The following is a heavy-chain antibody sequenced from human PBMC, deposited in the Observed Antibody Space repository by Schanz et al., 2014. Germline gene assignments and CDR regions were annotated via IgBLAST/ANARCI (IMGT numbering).Heavy chain of an antibody. Sequence: QVHLVQSGAEVKKPGASVKVSCKASGYTFTRSGISWVRQAPGQGLEWMGWISAYNGHTNYAQKFQGRVTMTTDTXXXTAYMELRSLRSXXXAVYYCARDRDQWDGNFCDFWGQGTLVTVSS. V-gene: IGHV1-18*01. CDR1: GYTFTRSG. CDR3: ARDRDQWDGNFCDF. D-gene: IGHD1-26*01. J-gene: IGHJ4*02. CDR2: ISAYNGHT.